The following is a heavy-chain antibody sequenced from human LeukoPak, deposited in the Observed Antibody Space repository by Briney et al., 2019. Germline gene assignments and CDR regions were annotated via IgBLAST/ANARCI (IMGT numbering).Heavy chain of an antibody. D-gene: IGHD6-19*01. V-gene: IGHV4-59*12. CDR3: ARAVYSSGWYPDAFDI. CDR2: IYHSGST. CDR1: GASISFYY. J-gene: IGHJ3*02. Sequence: SETLSLTCTVSGASISFYYWSWIRQPPGKGLEWIGEIYHSGSTNYNPSLKSRVTISVDKSKNQFSLKLSSVTAADTAVYYCARAVYSSGWYPDAFDIWGQGTMVTVSS.